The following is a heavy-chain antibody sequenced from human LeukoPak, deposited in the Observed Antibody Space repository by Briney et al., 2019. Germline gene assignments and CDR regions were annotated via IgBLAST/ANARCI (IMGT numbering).Heavy chain of an antibody. J-gene: IGHJ4*02. V-gene: IGHV4-4*02. Sequence: SETLSLTCAVSGGSITTTNWWSWVRQPPGKGLEWIGEVHLSGATNYNPSLESRVSMSIDKSKNHLSLEVTSVTAADTAVYYCTRESGAFSPFGFWGQGTLLTVSS. CDR1: GGSITTTNW. D-gene: IGHD1-26*01. CDR2: VHLSGAT. CDR3: TRESGAFSPFGF.